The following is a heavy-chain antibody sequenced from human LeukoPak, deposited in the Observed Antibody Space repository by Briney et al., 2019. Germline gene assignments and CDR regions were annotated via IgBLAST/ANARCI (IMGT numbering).Heavy chain of an antibody. J-gene: IGHJ4*02. V-gene: IGHV3-21*01. CDR1: GFTFSLYS. CDR3: ARGYIDNLGYSPRSAFDK. D-gene: IGHD3-22*01. Sequence: PGGSLRLSCAASGFTFSLYSMNWVRQAPGKGLEWVSSISSTSRSSYIFYAESVEGRFTISRDNTKNSLFLQMNSLIAEDTAVYYCARGYIDNLGYSPRSAFDKWGQGTLVTVSS. CDR2: ISSTSRSSYI.